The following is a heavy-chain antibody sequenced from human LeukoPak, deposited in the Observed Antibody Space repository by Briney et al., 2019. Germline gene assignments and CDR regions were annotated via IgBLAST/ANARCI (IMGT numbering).Heavy chain of an antibody. Sequence: ASVKVSCKASDYTFSRNGINWVRQAPGQGLEWMGWISTHTANTNYAQKFQGRVTMTTDTSTSTAYMELRSLRSDDTAVYYCARSPTATDGDYLHYYMDVWGKGTTVTVSS. J-gene: IGHJ6*03. CDR2: ISTHTANT. D-gene: IGHD4-17*01. CDR3: ARSPTATDGDYLHYYMDV. CDR1: DYTFSRNG. V-gene: IGHV1-18*01.